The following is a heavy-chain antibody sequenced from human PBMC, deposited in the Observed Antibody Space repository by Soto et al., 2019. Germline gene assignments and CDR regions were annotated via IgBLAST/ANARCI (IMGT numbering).Heavy chain of an antibody. CDR2: VHSSGTP. V-gene: IGHV4-59*01. D-gene: IGHD6-13*01. Sequence: QLYESGPGLVKASETLSLTCTVSGGSIEGNYWSWIRQPPGKGLEWIGYVHSSGTPRYNPSLESRVTLSRDTSKNQFSLKLTSVTAADSGVYFCARAVITSSWYNWFDPWGQGTRVSVTS. J-gene: IGHJ5*02. CDR1: GGSIEGNY. CDR3: ARAVITSSWYNWFDP.